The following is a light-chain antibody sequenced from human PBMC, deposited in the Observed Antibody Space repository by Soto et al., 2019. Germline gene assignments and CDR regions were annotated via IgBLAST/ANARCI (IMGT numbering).Light chain of an antibody. CDR3: HHYNNWPHT. J-gene: IGKJ4*01. V-gene: IGKV3-15*01. CDR2: GAS. Sequence: DIVMTQSPATLSVSPGERATLSCRASQSVASNLAWYQQRPGQAPRLLIYGASTRPTGVPVRFSGSGFGTEFTLTISSLQSEDFAVYYCHHYNNWPHTFGGGTKVEIK. CDR1: QSVASN.